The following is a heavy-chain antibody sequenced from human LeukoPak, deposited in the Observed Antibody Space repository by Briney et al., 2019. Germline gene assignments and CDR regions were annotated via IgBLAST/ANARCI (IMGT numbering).Heavy chain of an antibody. Sequence: SETLSLTRALYGVSFGSYYWSWLRQPPGKGLESIGEINHSGSTNYNPSLESRVIILIDTSKNQFSLQLGSVTAADSSVYYCARNYNRRFDYWGQGSLVPVSS. D-gene: IGHD3-22*01. CDR3: ARNYNRRFDY. CDR1: GVSFGSYY. J-gene: IGHJ4*02. CDR2: INHSGST. V-gene: IGHV4-34*01.